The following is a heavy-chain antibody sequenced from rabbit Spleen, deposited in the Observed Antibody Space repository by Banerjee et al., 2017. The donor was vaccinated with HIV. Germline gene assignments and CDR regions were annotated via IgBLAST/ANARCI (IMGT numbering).Heavy chain of an antibody. CDR2: IYSAIGYT. CDR3: ARVSEASGWGEDL. J-gene: IGHJ4*01. Sequence: QEQLEKSGGDLVKPEGSLTLTCTASGFSFSSGYDMCWVRQAPGKGLEWIGYIYSAIGYTYYASWAKGRFTISKPSSTTVTLQMTSLTVADTATYFCARVSEASGWGEDLWGPGTLVTVS. CDR1: GFSFSSGYD. V-gene: IGHV1S45*01. D-gene: IGHD4-1*01.